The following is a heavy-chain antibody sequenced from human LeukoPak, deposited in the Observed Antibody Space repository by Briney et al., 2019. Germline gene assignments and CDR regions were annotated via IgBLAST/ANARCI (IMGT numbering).Heavy chain of an antibody. CDR3: ARGSGLAGGVPFDY. J-gene: IGHJ4*02. CDR1: GFTVSSTY. Sequence: GGSLRLSCAASGFTVSSTYMSWVRQAPGKGLEWVSVIYSGGNIYYIDSVKGRFTISRDTSKNTLYLQMNSLRAEDTAVYYCARGSGLAGGVPFDYWGQGTLVTVSS. V-gene: IGHV3-53*01. D-gene: IGHD3-10*01. CDR2: IYSGGNI.